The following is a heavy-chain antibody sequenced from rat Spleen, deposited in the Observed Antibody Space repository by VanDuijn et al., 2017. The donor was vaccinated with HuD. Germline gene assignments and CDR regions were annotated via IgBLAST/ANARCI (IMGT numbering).Heavy chain of an antibody. CDR1: GFTFTDYY. D-gene: IGHD1-2*01. J-gene: IGHJ1*01. Sequence: EVQLVESGGGLVQPGRSMKLSCVASGFTFTDYYMAWVRQAPTKGLEWVATIIYDGSRTYYRDSVKGRFTISRDNAKSSLYLQMDSLRSEDTATYYCATGTIAAPYWYFDFWGQGVMVTVSS. CDR3: ATGTIAAPYWYFDF. CDR2: IIYDGSRT. V-gene: IGHV5S10*01.